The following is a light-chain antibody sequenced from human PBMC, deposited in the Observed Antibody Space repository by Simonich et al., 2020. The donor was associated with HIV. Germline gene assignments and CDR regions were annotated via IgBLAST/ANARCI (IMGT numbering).Light chain of an antibody. J-gene: IGKJ2*01. V-gene: IGKV3-15*01. Sequence: EIVMTQSPATLSVSPGERATLSCRASQSVSSNLAWYEQKPGQAPRLLIYGASTRATGIPARFSGSGSGTEFTLTISSLQPDDFATYYCQQYKSYSQTFGQGTKLEIK. CDR2: GAS. CDR3: QQYKSYSQT. CDR1: QSVSSN.